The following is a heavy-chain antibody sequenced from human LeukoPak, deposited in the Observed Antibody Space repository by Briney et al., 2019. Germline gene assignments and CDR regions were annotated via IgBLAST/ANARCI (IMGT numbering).Heavy chain of an antibody. CDR1: GFTFSSYA. CDR3: AKDIVVVVPAAPKAFDI. CDR2: ISGSGGST. V-gene: IGHV3-23*01. Sequence: GGSLRLSCAASGFTFSSYAMSWVRQAPGKGLEWVSAISGSGGSTYYADSVKGRFTISRDNSKNTLYLQMNSLRAEDTAVYYCAKDIVVVVPAAPKAFDIWGQGTMVTVSS. D-gene: IGHD2-2*01. J-gene: IGHJ3*02.